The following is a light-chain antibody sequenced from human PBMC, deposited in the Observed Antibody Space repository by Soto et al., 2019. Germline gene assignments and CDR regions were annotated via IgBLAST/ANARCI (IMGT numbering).Light chain of an antibody. Sequence: QSALTQPASVSGSPGQSITISCTGTSSDVGGYNYVYWYQQHPGKAPKLIIYDVSNRPSWVSNRFSGSKSGNTASLTISGLQADDEADYYCNSYTTKSTGFFGTGTKLTVL. CDR3: NSYTTKSTGF. CDR1: SSDVGGYNY. J-gene: IGLJ1*01. V-gene: IGLV2-14*01. CDR2: DVS.